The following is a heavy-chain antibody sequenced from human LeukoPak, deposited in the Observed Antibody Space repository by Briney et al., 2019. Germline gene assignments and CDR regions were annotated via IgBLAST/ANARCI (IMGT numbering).Heavy chain of an antibody. CDR3: ARSESSSLRDYYYMDV. J-gene: IGHJ6*03. V-gene: IGHV1-69*05. Sequence: SVKVSCKASGGTFSSYAFSWVRQAPGQGLEWMGGIIPIFGTANYAQKFQGRVTITTDESTSTAYMELSSLRSEDTAVYYCARSESSSLRDYYYMDVWGKGTTVTVSS. CDR1: GGTFSSYA. CDR2: IIPIFGTA.